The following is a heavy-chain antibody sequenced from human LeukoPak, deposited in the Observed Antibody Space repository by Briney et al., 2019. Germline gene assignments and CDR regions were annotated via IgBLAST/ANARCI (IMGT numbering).Heavy chain of an antibody. CDR3: ARGGYSFDY. CDR2: LHADGVER. Sequence: GGSLRLSCAASGFTLSGYWMSWVRQAPGKGLEWVARLHADGVERYYVDPVKGRFTISRDNAKNSLHLQMYSLRLDDTAVYYCARGGYSFDYLGQGTLVTVSS. V-gene: IGHV3-7*01. D-gene: IGHD5-12*01. CDR1: GFTLSGYW. J-gene: IGHJ4*02.